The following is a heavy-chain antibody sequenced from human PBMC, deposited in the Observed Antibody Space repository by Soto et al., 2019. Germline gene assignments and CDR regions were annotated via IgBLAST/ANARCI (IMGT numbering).Heavy chain of an antibody. J-gene: IGHJ3*02. CDR2: ISGRGAKT. Sequence: GGSLRLSCAASGLTFSIFAMSWVRQAPGKGLEWASGISGRGAKTFYADSVTVRFTISRDNSKNTLYLQMNSLRAEDTAVYYCAKRHYDILTGYYTSAFDIWGQGTMVT. V-gene: IGHV3-23*01. D-gene: IGHD3-9*01. CDR3: AKRHYDILTGYYTSAFDI. CDR1: GLTFSIFA.